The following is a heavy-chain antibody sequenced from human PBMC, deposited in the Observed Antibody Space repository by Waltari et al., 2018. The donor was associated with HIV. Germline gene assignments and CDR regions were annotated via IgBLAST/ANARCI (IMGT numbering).Heavy chain of an antibody. Sequence: QLQLQESGPGLVKPSETLSLTCTVSGGSISSSSYYWGWIRQPPGKGLEWIGSIYYSGSTYYNPSLKSRVTISVDTSKNQFSLKLSSVTAADTAVYYCASRGSTGFSRYYGMDVWGQGTTVTVSS. CDR3: ASRGSTGFSRYYGMDV. CDR1: GGSISSSSYY. CDR2: IYYSGST. J-gene: IGHJ6*02. D-gene: IGHD2-2*01. V-gene: IGHV4-39*07.